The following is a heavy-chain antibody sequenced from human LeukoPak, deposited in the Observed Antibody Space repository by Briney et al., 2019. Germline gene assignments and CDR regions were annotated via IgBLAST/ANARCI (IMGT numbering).Heavy chain of an antibody. CDR3: ARQTGDGGGGAFDI. Sequence: PSETLSLTCTVSGGSISSSSYYWAWIRQPPGKGLEWIGSIYYSGRTYYNPSLKSRVTISVDTSKNQFSLKLSSVTAADPDVYYCARQTGDGGGGAFDIWGQGTMVTVSS. V-gene: IGHV4-39*01. CDR1: GGSISSSSYY. J-gene: IGHJ3*02. D-gene: IGHD7-27*01. CDR2: IYYSGRT.